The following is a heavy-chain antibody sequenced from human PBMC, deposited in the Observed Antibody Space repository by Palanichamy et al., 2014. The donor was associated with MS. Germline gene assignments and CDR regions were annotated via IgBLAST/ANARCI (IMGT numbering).Heavy chain of an antibody. Sequence: EVRLVESGGGLVQPGGSLRLSCAASGFTFNSYEMNWVRQAPGKGLEWVSYISNSATTIYYADSVKGRFTISRDNARNSLYLHMNSLRAEDTAVYYCARGIAAAGIYYFDYWGQGTLVTVSS. V-gene: IGHV3-48*03. D-gene: IGHD6-13*01. CDR1: GFTFNSYE. J-gene: IGHJ4*02. CDR2: ISNSATTI. CDR3: ARGIAAAGIYYFDY.